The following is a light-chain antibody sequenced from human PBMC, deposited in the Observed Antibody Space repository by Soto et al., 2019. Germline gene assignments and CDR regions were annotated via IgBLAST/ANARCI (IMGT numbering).Light chain of an antibody. CDR2: GAS. Sequence: ELVLPQSPGTLSLSPGERDTLSRRATQRVRSSYLACYQQKAGQAPRPLIYGASSRATGIPDRFSGRGSGTDFTLTISRLEPEDCAVYYCLQYGTFPRTFGQGTRWIS. CDR1: QRVRSSY. CDR3: LQYGTFPRT. V-gene: IGKV3-20*01. J-gene: IGKJ1*01.